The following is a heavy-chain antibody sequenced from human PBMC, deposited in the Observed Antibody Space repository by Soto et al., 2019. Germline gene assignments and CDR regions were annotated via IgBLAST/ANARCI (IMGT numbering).Heavy chain of an antibody. CDR2: INPNSGST. V-gene: IGHV1-46*01. D-gene: IGHD2-2*01. J-gene: IGHJ6*02. CDR3: ARAGIAYCSSTTCYLYYYVMDV. CDR1: GYSVTSYY. Sequence: ASVKVSCKASGYSVTSYYMHWVRQAPGQGLEWMGIINPNSGSTTYAQKFQGRVTMTRDTSTSTVYMELTSLTSGDTAVYYCARAGIAYCSSTTCYLYYYVMDVWGQGTTVTVSS.